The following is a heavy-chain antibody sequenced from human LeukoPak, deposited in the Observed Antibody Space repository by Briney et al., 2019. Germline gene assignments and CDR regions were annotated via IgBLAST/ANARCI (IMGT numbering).Heavy chain of an antibody. D-gene: IGHD3-10*01. CDR1: GYTFSAYW. J-gene: IGHJ6*02. V-gene: IGHV5-51*01. CDR2: IYPDDSES. Sequence: GESLKISCKGSGYTFSAYWIGWVRQMPGKGLEWIGIIYPDDSESKYSPSFQGQVTISAYKSISTAYLQWSSLKASDTAMYYCARHSLGNYGPWDAMDVWGQGTTVTVSS. CDR3: ARHSLGNYGPWDAMDV.